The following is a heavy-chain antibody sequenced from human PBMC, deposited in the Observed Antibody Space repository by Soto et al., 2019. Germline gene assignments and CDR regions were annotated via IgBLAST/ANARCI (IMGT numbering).Heavy chain of an antibody. CDR3: ARHEDIVVVPAAQFDY. J-gene: IGHJ4*02. CDR2: IYYSGST. Sequence: QLQLQESGPGLVKPSETLSLTCTVSGGSISSSSYYWGWIRQPPGKGLEWIGCIYYSGSTYYNPSLKSRVTISVDTSKNQFSLKLSSVTAADTAVYYCARHEDIVVVPAAQFDYWGQGTLVTVSS. D-gene: IGHD2-2*01. V-gene: IGHV4-39*01. CDR1: GGSISSSSYY.